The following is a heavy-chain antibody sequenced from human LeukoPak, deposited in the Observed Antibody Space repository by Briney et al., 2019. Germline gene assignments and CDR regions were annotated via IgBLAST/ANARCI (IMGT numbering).Heavy chain of an antibody. CDR2: INHSGST. V-gene: IGHV4-34*01. D-gene: IGHD6-13*01. Sequence: PSETLSLTCTVSGGSISSYYWSWIRQPPGKGLEWIGEINHSGSTNCNPSLKSRVTISVDTSKNQFSLKLSSVTAADTAVYYCAAGYSSSWYRGTLPRYNWFDPWGQGTLVTVSS. J-gene: IGHJ5*02. CDR3: AAGYSSSWYRGTLPRYNWFDP. CDR1: GGSISSYY.